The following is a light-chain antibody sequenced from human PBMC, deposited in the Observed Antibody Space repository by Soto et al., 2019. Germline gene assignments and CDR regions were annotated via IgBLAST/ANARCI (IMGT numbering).Light chain of an antibody. J-gene: IGKJ1*01. CDR3: QQYGSAPRT. V-gene: IGKV3-20*01. CDR2: SAS. CDR1: QSVSSSF. Sequence: EIVLTQSPGTLSLSPGERATLSXRASQSVSSSFLAWYQQKPGQPPRLLIYSASGRATGIPDRFSGSGSGTDFTLTISSLEPEDSAVYYCQQYGSAPRTFGQGTKVDI.